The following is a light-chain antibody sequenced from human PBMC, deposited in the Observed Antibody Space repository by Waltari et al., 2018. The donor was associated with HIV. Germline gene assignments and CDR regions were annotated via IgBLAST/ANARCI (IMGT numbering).Light chain of an antibody. Sequence: QSVLTQPPSASGTPGQTVTISCTGSSSNIGGNYVYWYQRLPGTAPKLLIYRNNQRPSGVPDRFSGSKSGTSASLAISGLRSEDEADYYCASWDDSLSGWVFGGGTKVTVL. V-gene: IGLV1-47*01. CDR1: SSNIGGNY. CDR2: RNN. J-gene: IGLJ3*02. CDR3: ASWDDSLSGWV.